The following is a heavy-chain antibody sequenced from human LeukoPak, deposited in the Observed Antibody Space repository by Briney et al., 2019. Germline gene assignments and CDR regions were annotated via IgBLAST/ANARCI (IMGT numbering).Heavy chain of an antibody. Sequence: ASVKVSCKASGGTFSSYAISWVRQAPGQGLEWMGRIIPIVGIANYAQKFQGRVTITADKSTSTAYMELSSLRSEDTAVYYCARGGSGSQIFDYWGQGTLVTVSS. V-gene: IGHV1-69*04. D-gene: IGHD1-26*01. CDR2: IIPIVGIA. CDR3: ARGGSGSQIFDY. J-gene: IGHJ4*02. CDR1: GGTFSSYA.